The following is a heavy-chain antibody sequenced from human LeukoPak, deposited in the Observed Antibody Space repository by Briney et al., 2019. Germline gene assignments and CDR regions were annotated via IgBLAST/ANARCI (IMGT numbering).Heavy chain of an antibody. CDR2: IYTSGST. Sequence: SQTLSLTCTVSGGSISSGSYYWNWIRQPAGTGLEWIGRIYTSGSTHYNPSLKSRVTISVDTSKNQFSLKLSSVTAADTAVYYCARDVMYYDILTGYSPGGYFDYWGQGTLVTVSS. J-gene: IGHJ4*02. D-gene: IGHD3-9*01. CDR1: GGSISSGSYY. CDR3: ARDVMYYDILTGYSPGGYFDY. V-gene: IGHV4-61*02.